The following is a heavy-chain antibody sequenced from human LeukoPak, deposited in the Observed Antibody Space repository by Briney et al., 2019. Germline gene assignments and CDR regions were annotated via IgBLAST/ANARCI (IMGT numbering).Heavy chain of an antibody. CDR3: AKRGGSGSYSGYFDY. J-gene: IGHJ4*02. CDR1: GFTFSNYA. V-gene: IGHV3-23*01. Sequence: GGSLRLSCAASGFTFSNYAMNWVRQAPGKGLEWVSAISNSGGTTYYADSVKGQFTISRDNSKNTLYLQMNSLRAEDTAVYYCAKRGGSGSYSGYFDYWGQGTLVTVSS. D-gene: IGHD1-26*01. CDR2: ISNSGGTT.